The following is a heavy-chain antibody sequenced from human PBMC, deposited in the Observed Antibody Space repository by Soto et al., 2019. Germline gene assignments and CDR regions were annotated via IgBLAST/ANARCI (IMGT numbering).Heavy chain of an antibody. CDR2: IVVGSGNT. J-gene: IGHJ3*02. CDR3: AAVGLVEGYDIDI. V-gene: IGHV1-58*02. Sequence: SVKGACKGSGFTVTSSAMQWGGEARGQRLEWIGWIVVGSGNTNYAQKFQERVTSTRDMSTSTAYMELSSLRSEDTAVYYCAAVGLVEGYDIDIRGQGTMVNVAS. D-gene: IGHD3-22*01. CDR1: GFTVTSSA.